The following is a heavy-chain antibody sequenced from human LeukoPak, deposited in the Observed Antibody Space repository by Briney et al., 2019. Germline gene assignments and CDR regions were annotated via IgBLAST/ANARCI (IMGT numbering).Heavy chain of an antibody. V-gene: IGHV4-39*07. D-gene: IGHD6-6*01. J-gene: IGHJ4*02. CDR1: GFTFSSYW. Sequence: NTGGSLRLSCAASGFTFSSYWMSWVRQAPGKGLEWIGSIYYSGTTYYKPSLRSRVTISVDTSKNQFYLRLTSVTAADSAMYYCARESSSSPDYWGQGTLVTVSS. CDR3: ARESSSSPDY. CDR2: IYYSGTT.